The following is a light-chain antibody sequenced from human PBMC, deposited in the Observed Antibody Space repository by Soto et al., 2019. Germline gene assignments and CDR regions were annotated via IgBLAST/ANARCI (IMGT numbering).Light chain of an antibody. Sequence: ELVMTQSPATLSVSPGERATLSCRASQFVSTNLAWYQQRPGQAPRHLIYGASTRAIGVPARFSGSGSGTEFTLTISSLQSEDFAVYYCQQYNDRPRTFGQGTKVDIK. CDR1: QFVSTN. V-gene: IGKV3-15*01. CDR2: GAS. J-gene: IGKJ1*01. CDR3: QQYNDRPRT.